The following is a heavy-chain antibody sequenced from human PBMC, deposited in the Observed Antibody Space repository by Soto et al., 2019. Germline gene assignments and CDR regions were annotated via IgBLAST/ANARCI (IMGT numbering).Heavy chain of an antibody. Sequence: QVQLVQSGAEVKKPGASVKVSCKASGYTFTSYGISWVRQAPGQGLEWMGWISADNGNTNYAQKRKVGVTMTTDTSTSTAYMELRGLRSDDTAVYYCAREGIMTTVTPPYFDLWGRGTLVTVSS. D-gene: IGHD4-17*01. CDR3: AREGIMTTVTPPYFDL. CDR2: ISADNGNT. CDR1: GYTFTSYG. J-gene: IGHJ2*01. V-gene: IGHV1-18*01.